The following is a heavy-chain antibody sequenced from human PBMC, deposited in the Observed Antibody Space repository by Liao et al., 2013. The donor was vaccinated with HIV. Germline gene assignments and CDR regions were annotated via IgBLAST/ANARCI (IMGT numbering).Heavy chain of an antibody. Sequence: QVQLQQWGAGLLKPSETLSLTCAVYGGSFSDFYWAWIRQPPGGGLEWIGEINHSGSANYNLSLKSRVTISVDTSKNQFSLRLTSVTATDTAIYYCARIRLRDTIFGLSLNYYYFMDVWGRGPRSP. V-gene: IGHV4-34*01. J-gene: IGHJ6*03. CDR2: INHSGSA. CDR1: GGSFSDFY. CDR3: ARIRLRDTIFGLSLNYYYFMDV. D-gene: IGHD3-3*01.